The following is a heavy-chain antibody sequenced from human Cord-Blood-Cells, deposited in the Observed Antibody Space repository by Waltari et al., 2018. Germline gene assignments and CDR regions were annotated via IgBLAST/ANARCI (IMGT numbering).Heavy chain of an antibody. J-gene: IGHJ5*02. Sequence: QVQLVQSGAEVKKPGASVKVSCTASGYTFTGSYLHWVRQAPGQGLEWMGWINPNSGGTNYAQKFQGRVTMTRDTSISTAYMELSRLRSDDTAVYYCARDLTGENWFDPWGQGTLVTVSS. CDR2: INPNSGGT. D-gene: IGHD7-27*01. V-gene: IGHV1-2*02. CDR3: ARDLTGENWFDP. CDR1: GYTFTGSY.